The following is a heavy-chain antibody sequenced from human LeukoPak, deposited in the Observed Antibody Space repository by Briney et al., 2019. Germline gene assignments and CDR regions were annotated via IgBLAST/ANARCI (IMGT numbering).Heavy chain of an antibody. CDR3: ARDAPGGSSYFDY. V-gene: IGHV1-18*01. Sequence: GASVKVSCKASGGTFSSYAISWVRQAPGQGLEWMGWISAYNGNTNYAQKLQGRVTVTTDTSTSTAYMELRSLRSDDTAVYYCARDAPGGSSYFDYWGQGTLVTVSS. J-gene: IGHJ4*02. D-gene: IGHD6-6*01. CDR2: ISAYNGNT. CDR1: GGTFSSYA.